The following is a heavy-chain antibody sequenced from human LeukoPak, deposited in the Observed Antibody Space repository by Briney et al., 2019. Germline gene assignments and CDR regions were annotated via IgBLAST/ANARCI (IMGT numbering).Heavy chain of an antibody. V-gene: IGHV3-23*01. Sequence: GGSLRLSCAASGFTFSSYAMSWVRQAPGKGLEWVSAISGSGGSTYYADSVKGRFTISRDNSKNTLYLQMNSLRAEDTAVYYSAEDGGYFDWLGYYYGMDVWGQGTTVTVSS. CDR1: GFTFSSYA. J-gene: IGHJ6*02. D-gene: IGHD3-9*01. CDR2: ISGSGGST. CDR3: AEDGGYFDWLGYYYGMDV.